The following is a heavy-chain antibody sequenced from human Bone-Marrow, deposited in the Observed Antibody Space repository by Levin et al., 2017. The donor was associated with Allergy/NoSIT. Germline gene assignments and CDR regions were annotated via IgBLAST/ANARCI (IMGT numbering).Heavy chain of an antibody. CDR3: AHEPEAAGARHFDI. D-gene: IGHD1-26*01. CDR1: GFSLSTSGVG. CDR2: IYWDDDK. Sequence: SGPTLVKPTQTLTLTCTFSGFSLSTSGVGVGWVRQPPGKALEWLALIYWDDDKRYSPSLKSRLTITKDTSKNQVVLRMTNMDPVDTATYYCAHEPEAAGARHFDIWGQGTMVTVSS. J-gene: IGHJ3*02. V-gene: IGHV2-5*02.